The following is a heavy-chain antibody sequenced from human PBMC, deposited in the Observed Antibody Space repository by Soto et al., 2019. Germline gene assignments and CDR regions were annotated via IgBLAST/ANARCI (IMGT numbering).Heavy chain of an antibody. CDR1: GFTFSSYG. D-gene: IGHD2-8*01. J-gene: IGHJ4*02. CDR3: AKNHDCTNGVCYTGIDY. Sequence: GGSLRLSCAASGFTFSSYGMHWVRQAPGKGLEWVAVISYDGSNKYYADSVKGRFTISRDNSKNTLYLQMNSLRAEDTAVYYCAKNHDCTNGVCYTGIDYWGQGTLVTVSS. V-gene: IGHV3-30*18. CDR2: ISYDGSNK.